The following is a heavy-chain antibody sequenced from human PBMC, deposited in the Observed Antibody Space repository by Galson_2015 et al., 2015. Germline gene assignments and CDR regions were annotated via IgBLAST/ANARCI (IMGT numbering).Heavy chain of an antibody. J-gene: IGHJ4*02. Sequence: SLRLSCATSGFTFDTFSVSWVRQPPGKGLEWVSFIDTTSSTMYYADSVKGRFTTSRDSAKNSLFLQMNSLRDEDTAVYYCARDVGYCSGGDCYRYSDSWGQGTLVTVSS. CDR2: IDTTSSTM. CDR3: ARDVGYCSGGDCYRYSDS. D-gene: IGHD2-15*01. CDR1: GFTFDTFS. V-gene: IGHV3-48*02.